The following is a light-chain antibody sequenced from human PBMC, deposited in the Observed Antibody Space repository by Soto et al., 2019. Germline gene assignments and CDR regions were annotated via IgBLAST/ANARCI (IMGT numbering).Light chain of an antibody. V-gene: IGKV1-33*01. CDR2: DAS. CDR3: QPYDNLPLT. J-gene: IGKJ4*01. Sequence: DIQMTQSPSFLSASVGDRVTITCQASQDIKNYLNWYQQKSGKAPKLLIYDASDLETGVPSRFSGSGSGTDFTFTINSLQPEDIATYYCQPYDNLPLTFGGGTNVEI. CDR1: QDIKNY.